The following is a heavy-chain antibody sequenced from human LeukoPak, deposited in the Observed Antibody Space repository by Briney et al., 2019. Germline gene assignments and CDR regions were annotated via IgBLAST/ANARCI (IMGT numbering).Heavy chain of an antibody. CDR3: AKGRGSMVTTFGF. Sequence: GGSLRLSCAASGFTFSSYVMSRVRQAPGKGPEWVSAVSGSGGSTYYADSMKGRFTISRDNSKNTLYLQMNSLRAEDTALYYCAKGRGSMVTTFGFWGQGTLVTVSS. CDR2: VSGSGGST. J-gene: IGHJ4*02. CDR1: GFTFSSYV. V-gene: IGHV3-23*01. D-gene: IGHD4-17*01.